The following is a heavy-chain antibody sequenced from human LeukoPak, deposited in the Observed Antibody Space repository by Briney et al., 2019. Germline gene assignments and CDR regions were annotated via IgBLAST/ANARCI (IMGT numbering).Heavy chain of an antibody. CDR3: AELGITMIGGV. CDR2: ISSSGSYI. CDR1: GFTFSSYE. J-gene: IGHJ6*04. D-gene: IGHD3-10*02. Sequence: GGSLRLSCAASGFTFSSYEMTWVRQAPGKGLEWVSYISSSGSYIYYADSVKGRFTISRDNAKNSLYLQMDSLRAEDTAVYYCAELGITMIGGVWGKGTTVTISS. V-gene: IGHV3-48*03.